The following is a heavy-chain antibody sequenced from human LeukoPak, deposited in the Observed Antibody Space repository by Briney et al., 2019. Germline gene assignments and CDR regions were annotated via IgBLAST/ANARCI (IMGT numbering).Heavy chain of an antibody. CDR2: LRYDGRSK. CDR3: AIGVNYAFDD. CDR1: EFILIASG. V-gene: IGHV3-30*02. J-gene: IGHJ4*02. D-gene: IGHD1-7*01. Sequence: LGGSLRLSGTPPEFILIASGFDWVRQAQGKGREWVAFLRYDGRSKYYLDAVKGRFTISRDNSKYTVYLQMDSLRPEDTAVYYCAIGVNYAFDDWGQGTLVTVSS.